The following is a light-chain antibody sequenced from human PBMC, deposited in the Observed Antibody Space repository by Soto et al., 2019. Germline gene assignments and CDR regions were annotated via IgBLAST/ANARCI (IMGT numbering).Light chain of an antibody. CDR2: RTS. V-gene: IGKV3-15*01. J-gene: IGKJ1*01. CDR3: QQYGNSPWA. CDR1: QSISSN. Sequence: EIVMTQSPATLSVSPGERATLSCRASQSISSNLAWYQQKPGQAPRLLMFRTSSRATGFPARFSGSGSGTDFTLTISRLEPEDFAVYYCQQYGNSPWAFGQGTKVDI.